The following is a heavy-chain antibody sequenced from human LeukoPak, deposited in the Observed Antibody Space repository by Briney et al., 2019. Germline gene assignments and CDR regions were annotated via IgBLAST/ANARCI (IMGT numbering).Heavy chain of an antibody. CDR1: GYSFTSYW. V-gene: IGHV5-51*01. J-gene: IGHJ5*01. D-gene: IGHD5-18*01. CDR3: ARPGRDGGFSYGFDS. Sequence: GESLKISCKGSGYSFTSYWIGWVRQVPGKGLEWMGIVYPGDSGTTYSPSFQGQVTISADKSINTAYLQWSSLKASDTAVYYCARPGRDGGFSYGFDSWGRGTLVTVSS. CDR2: VYPGDSGT.